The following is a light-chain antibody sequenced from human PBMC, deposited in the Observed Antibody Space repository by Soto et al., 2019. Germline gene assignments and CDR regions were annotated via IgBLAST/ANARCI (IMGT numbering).Light chain of an antibody. CDR3: QQRTNWPGT. CDR2: DAS. J-gene: IGKJ2*01. V-gene: IGKV3-11*01. Sequence: EIVMTQSPATLSLSPGERATLSCRASQSVRNYLAWYQQRSGQAPRLLIYDASNRATGIPARFSGSGSGTDVTLTISSLEPEDFAVYYGQQRTNWPGTFGQGTRLEI. CDR1: QSVRNY.